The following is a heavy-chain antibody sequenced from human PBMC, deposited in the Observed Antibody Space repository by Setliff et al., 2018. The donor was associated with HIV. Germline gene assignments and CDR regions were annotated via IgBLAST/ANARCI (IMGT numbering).Heavy chain of an antibody. V-gene: IGHV1-69-2*01. CDR3: ATLWLLYYDN. CDR2: IYPKNGET. Sequence: ASVKVSCKVSTFTFTDYILYWVRQAPGQTLEWMGQIYPKNGETVYAEKFYGRLTITADTSADTTYLELTSLRSDDTAVYYCATLWLLYYDNWGQGALVTVSS. CDR1: TFTFTDYI. D-gene: IGHD3-10*01. J-gene: IGHJ4*02.